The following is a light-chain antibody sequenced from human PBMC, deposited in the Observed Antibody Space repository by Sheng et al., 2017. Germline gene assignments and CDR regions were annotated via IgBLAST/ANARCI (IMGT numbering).Light chain of an antibody. J-gene: IGKJ4*01. Sequence: EIVLTQSPATLSLSPGERATLSCRASQSVSSYLGWYQQKPGQAPRLLIYDASNRATGIPARFSGSGSGTDFTLTISSLQPDDFATYYCQQYNSYPLTFGGGTKVEIK. CDR1: QSVSSY. CDR3: QQYNSYPLT. V-gene: IGKV3-11*01. CDR2: DAS.